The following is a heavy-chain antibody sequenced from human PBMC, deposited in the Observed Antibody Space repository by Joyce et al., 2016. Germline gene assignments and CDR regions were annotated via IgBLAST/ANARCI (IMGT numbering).Heavy chain of an antibody. Sequence: QVQLQESGPGLVKPSQTLSLTCTVSGGSISSGDYYWGWVRQSTGKGLEWIGYIYFSGTTHRNTSLKSRLTISADTSKNQFSLKVRSVTAADTAVYYCARGNGDFWSGYYNYFDYWGQGILVTVSS. CDR3: ARGNGDFWSGYYNYFDY. D-gene: IGHD3-3*01. CDR1: GGSISSGDYY. J-gene: IGHJ4*02. CDR2: IYFSGTT. V-gene: IGHV4-30-4*01.